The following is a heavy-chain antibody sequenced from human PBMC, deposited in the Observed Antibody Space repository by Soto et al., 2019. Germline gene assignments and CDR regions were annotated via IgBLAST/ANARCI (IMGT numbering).Heavy chain of an antibody. D-gene: IGHD2-8*02. CDR3: GRVGGGLAGTGVVGY. CDR2: IYHTLMT. Sequence: NTRCLPVAVSAYAFPRACSRGWIRQPPGKGRGWIGSIYHTLMTYYNPSLKSRVIISVDTSKNEYSLNPGSVTAADTVVHYCGRVGGGLAGTGVVGYWGQGTMVTVSS. V-gene: IGHV4-38-2*01. CDR1: AYAFPRACS. J-gene: IGHJ4*02.